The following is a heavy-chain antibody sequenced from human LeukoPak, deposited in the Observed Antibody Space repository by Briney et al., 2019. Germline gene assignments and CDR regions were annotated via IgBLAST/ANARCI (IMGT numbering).Heavy chain of an antibody. D-gene: IGHD2-2*01. CDR3: ARNIVVVPAPYYYGMDV. J-gene: IGHJ6*02. CDR1: GYTFTGYY. CDR2: INPNSGGT. V-gene: IGHV1-2*02. Sequence: ASVKGSCKAFGYTFTGYYMHWVRQAPGQGLEWMGWINPNSGGTNYAQKFQGRVTMTGDTSISTAYMELSRLRSDDTAVYYCARNIVVVPAPYYYGMDVWGQGTTVTVSS.